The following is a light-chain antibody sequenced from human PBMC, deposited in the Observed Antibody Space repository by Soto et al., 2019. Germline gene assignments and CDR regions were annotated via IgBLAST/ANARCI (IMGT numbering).Light chain of an antibody. V-gene: IGKV1-39*01. CDR2: AAS. CDR3: QQRYSTILP. Sequence: DIPMTQSPSSLSASVGDRVTITCRASQSISSYLNWYQQKPGKAPTLLIYAASSLQSGVPSRFSGSGSGTDFTLTISSLQPEDCATYYCQQRYSTILPVGGGTKVEIK. J-gene: IGKJ4*01. CDR1: QSISSY.